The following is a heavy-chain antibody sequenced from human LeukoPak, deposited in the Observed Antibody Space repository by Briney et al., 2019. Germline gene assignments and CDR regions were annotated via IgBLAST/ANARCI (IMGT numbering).Heavy chain of an antibody. V-gene: IGHV3-23*01. D-gene: IGHD3-16*01. Sequence: PGGSLRLSCAASGFXFSSYAISWVRQAPGKGLEWVSALSDSGGKTYYADSVKGRFTISRDNSKNTLYLQMNSLRAEDTAVYYCAKVGLRLGGDYWGQGTLVSGSS. CDR1: GFXFSSYA. CDR3: AKVGLRLGGDY. J-gene: IGHJ4*02. CDR2: LSDSGGKT.